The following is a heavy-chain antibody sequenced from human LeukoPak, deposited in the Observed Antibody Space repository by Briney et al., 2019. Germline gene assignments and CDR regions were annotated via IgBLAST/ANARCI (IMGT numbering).Heavy chain of an antibody. J-gene: IGHJ4*02. D-gene: IGHD3-22*01. CDR3: ASNTGSDSSGYAY. CDR1: GYTFTSYG. V-gene: IGHV1-18*01. Sequence: ASVKVSCKASGYTFTSYGITWVRQAPGQGLEWMRWISVYNGDTNYAQKLQGRVTMTTETSTSTAYMELRSLRSNDTAVYYCASNTGSDSSGYAYWGQGTLVTVSS. CDR2: ISVYNGDT.